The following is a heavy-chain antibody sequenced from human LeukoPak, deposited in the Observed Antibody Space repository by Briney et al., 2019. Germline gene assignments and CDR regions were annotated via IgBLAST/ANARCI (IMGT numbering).Heavy chain of an antibody. D-gene: IGHD3-9*01. Sequence: GSLRLSCAASGFTFSSYWMSWVRQAPGKGLEWVANIKQDGSEKYYVDSVKGRFTISRDNAKNSLYLQMNSLRAEDTAVYYCARGYRYYDILTGYYKSDYWGQGTLVTVSS. CDR1: GFTFSSYW. CDR3: ARGYRYYDILTGYYKSDY. J-gene: IGHJ4*02. V-gene: IGHV3-7*01. CDR2: IKQDGSEK.